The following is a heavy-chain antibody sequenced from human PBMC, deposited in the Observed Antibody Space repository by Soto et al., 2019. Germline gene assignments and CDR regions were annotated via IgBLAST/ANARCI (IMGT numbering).Heavy chain of an antibody. Sequence: ASVKVSCKASGYTFTSYGISWVRQAPGQGLEWMGWSSAYNGNTNYAQKLQGRVTMTTDTSTSTAYMELRSLRSDDTAVYYCARVRDIVATIYAFDIWGQGTMVTVSS. V-gene: IGHV1-18*01. J-gene: IGHJ3*02. CDR1: GYTFTSYG. CDR2: SSAYNGNT. CDR3: ARVRDIVATIYAFDI. D-gene: IGHD5-12*01.